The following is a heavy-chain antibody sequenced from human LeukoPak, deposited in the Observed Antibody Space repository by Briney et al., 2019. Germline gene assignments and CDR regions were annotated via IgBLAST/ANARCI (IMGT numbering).Heavy chain of an antibody. CDR1: GYTFTGYY. CDR2: INGDNGGT. J-gene: IGHJ4*02. Sequence: GASVKVSCKASGYTFTGYYIHWVRQAPGQGLEWMGWINGDNGGTRYAEKFQDRVTMTRDTSISTAYMELSRLTSDDTALYYCARGHCTNAVCRTFDYWGQGTLVTVSS. CDR3: ARGHCTNAVCRTFDY. D-gene: IGHD2-8*01. V-gene: IGHV1-2*02.